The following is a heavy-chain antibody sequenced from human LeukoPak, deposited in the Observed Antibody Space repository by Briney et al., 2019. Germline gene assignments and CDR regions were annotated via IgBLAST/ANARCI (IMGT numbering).Heavy chain of an antibody. D-gene: IGHD3-10*01. Sequence: ASVKVSCKASGYTFTSYGISWVRQAPGQGLEWMGWISAYNGNTNYAQKLQGRVTMTTDTSTCTAYMELRSLRSDDTAVYYCARRDYYGSGSYYDAFDIWGQGTMVTVSS. V-gene: IGHV1-18*04. CDR3: ARRDYYGSGSYYDAFDI. CDR1: GYTFTSYG. CDR2: ISAYNGNT. J-gene: IGHJ3*02.